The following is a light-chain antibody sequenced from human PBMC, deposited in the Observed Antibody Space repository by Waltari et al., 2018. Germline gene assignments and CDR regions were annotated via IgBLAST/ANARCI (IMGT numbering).Light chain of an antibody. CDR1: SSDIGAYDY. V-gene: IGLV2-11*01. CDR2: DVT. CDR3: CSYAGSYTYV. Sequence: QSALTQPRSVSGSPGQSVPISCTGTSSDIGAYDYVSWYQQHPGKPPKRIIYDVTDRPSGVPDRFSGSKSGNTASLTISGLQAEDEADYYCCSYAGSYTYVFGTGTKVTVL. J-gene: IGLJ1*01.